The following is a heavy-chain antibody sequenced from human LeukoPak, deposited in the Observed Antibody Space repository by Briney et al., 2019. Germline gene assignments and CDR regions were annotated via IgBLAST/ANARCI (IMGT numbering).Heavy chain of an antibody. D-gene: IGHD3-3*01. CDR3: ARDLGYDFSDY. J-gene: IGHJ4*02. CDR1: GFTFSSHS. Sequence: GGSLRLSCAASGFTFSSHSMKWVRQAPGKGLEWVSSISSGSSYIYYADSVKGRFTISRDNTKNSLYLQMNSLRAEDTAVYYCARDLGYDFSDYWGQGTLVTVSS. CDR2: ISSGSSYI. V-gene: IGHV3-21*01.